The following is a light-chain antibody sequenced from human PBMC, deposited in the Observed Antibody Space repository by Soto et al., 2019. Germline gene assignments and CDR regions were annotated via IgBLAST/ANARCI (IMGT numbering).Light chain of an antibody. CDR3: TSYAGTTYV. CDR2: EVS. V-gene: IGLV2-8*01. Sequence: QSVLTQPPSASGSPGQSVTISCTGTSSNVGGYNYVSWYQQHPGKAPKLMISEVSKRPSGVPDRFSGSKSGNTASLTVSGLQAEDEADYYCTSYAGTTYVFGTRTKVTVL. J-gene: IGLJ1*01. CDR1: SSNVGGYNY.